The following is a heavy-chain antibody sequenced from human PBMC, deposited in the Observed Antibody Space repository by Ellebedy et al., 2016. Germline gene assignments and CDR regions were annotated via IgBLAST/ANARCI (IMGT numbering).Heavy chain of an antibody. D-gene: IGHD1-26*01. V-gene: IGHV4-39*01. J-gene: IGHJ4*02. CDR1: GGSISSSSYY. CDR2: IYYSGST. Sequence: SETLSLXCTVSGGSISSSSYYWGWIRQPPGKGLEWIGSIYYSGSTYYNPSLKSRVTISVDTSKNQFSLKLSSVTAADTAVYYCATEDYSGSSRALGLPDYWGQGTLVTVSS. CDR3: ATEDYSGSSRALGLPDY.